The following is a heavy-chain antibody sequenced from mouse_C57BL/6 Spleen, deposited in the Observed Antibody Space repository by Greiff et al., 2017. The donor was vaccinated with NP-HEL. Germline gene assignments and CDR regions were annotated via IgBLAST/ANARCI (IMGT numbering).Heavy chain of an antibody. CDR1: GFTFSDYG. Sequence: EVQGVESGGGLVKPGGSLKLSCAASGFTFSDYGMHWVRQAPEKGLEWVAYISSGSSTIYYADTVKGRFTISRDNAKNTLFLQMTSLRSEDTAMYYCARHNYGGYFDVWGTGTTVTVAS. D-gene: IGHD2-12*01. CDR3: ARHNYGGYFDV. V-gene: IGHV5-17*01. J-gene: IGHJ1*03. CDR2: ISSGSSTI.